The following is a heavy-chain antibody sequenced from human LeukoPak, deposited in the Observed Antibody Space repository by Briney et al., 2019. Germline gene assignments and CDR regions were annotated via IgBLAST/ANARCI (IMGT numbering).Heavy chain of an antibody. CDR2: IIPIVDTA. D-gene: IGHD3-22*01. CDR1: GGTFSTYA. CDR3: ARGPWNYDSSGYYFLWFDP. Sequence: SVKVSCKASGGTFSTYAITWVRQAPGQGLEWMGGIIPIVDTANYAQKFQGRVTITADESTSTAYMELNSLRSEDTAMYYCARGPWNYDSSGYYFLWFDPWGQGTLVTVSS. J-gene: IGHJ5*02. V-gene: IGHV1-69*13.